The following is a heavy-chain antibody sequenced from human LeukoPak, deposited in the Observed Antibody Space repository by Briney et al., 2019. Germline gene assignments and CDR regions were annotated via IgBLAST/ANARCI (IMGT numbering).Heavy chain of an antibody. V-gene: IGHV4-39*07. Sequence: SSETLSLTCTVSGGSISSSSYYWGWIRQPPGKGLEWIGSIYYSGSTYYNPSLKSRVTISVDTSKNQFSLKLSSVTAADTAVYYCARDLAKDANDAFDIWGQGTMVTVSS. D-gene: IGHD1-26*01. CDR1: GGSISSSSYY. CDR3: ARDLAKDANDAFDI. CDR2: IYYSGST. J-gene: IGHJ3*02.